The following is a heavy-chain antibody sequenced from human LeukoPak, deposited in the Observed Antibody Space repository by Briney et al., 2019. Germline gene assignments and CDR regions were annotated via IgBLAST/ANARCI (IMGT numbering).Heavy chain of an antibody. CDR1: GASMNTHY. Sequence: SETLSLTCAVSGASMNTHYWSWIRQPPGKGLEWIGYMLDTVTTKDDPSLKSRFTLSADTSKNQFSLRLTSVTAADTAVYYCATIKRGNIFGYFDFWGQGIPVTVSS. J-gene: IGHJ4*02. V-gene: IGHV4-59*11. CDR2: MLDTVTT. CDR3: ATIKRGNIFGYFDF. D-gene: IGHD5-18*01.